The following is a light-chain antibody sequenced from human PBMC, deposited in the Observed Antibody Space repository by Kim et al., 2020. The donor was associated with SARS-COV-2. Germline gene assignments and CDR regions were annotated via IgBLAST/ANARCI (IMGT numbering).Light chain of an antibody. CDR1: SSDVGGYNY. CDR2: DVS. CDR3: SSYTSSSTWV. Sequence: QSALTQPASVSGSPGQSITISCTGTSSDVGGYNYVTWYQQHPGKAPKHLIYDVSNRPSGVSNRFSGSKSGNTASLTISGLQAEDEANYYCSSYTSSSTWVFGGGTQLTVL. V-gene: IGLV2-14*03. J-gene: IGLJ3*02.